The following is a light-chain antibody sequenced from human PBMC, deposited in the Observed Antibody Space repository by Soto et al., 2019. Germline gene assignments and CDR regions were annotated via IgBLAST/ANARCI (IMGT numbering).Light chain of an antibody. Sequence: DIQMTQSPSTLSASVGDRVTITCRASQSISSWLAWYQQKPGKAPKLLIYDASSLESRVPSRFSGSGSGTEFTLTISSLQPDDFATYYCQQYNSYSGSTFGQGTKVDIK. V-gene: IGKV1-5*01. J-gene: IGKJ1*01. CDR3: QQYNSYSGST. CDR2: DAS. CDR1: QSISSW.